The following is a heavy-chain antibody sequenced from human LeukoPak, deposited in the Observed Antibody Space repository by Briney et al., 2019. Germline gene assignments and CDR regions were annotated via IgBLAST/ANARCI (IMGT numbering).Heavy chain of an antibody. D-gene: IGHD3-3*01. V-gene: IGHV4-39*01. CDR3: ARLFRIYFDY. CDR1: GGSISSSSYY. Sequence: SETLSLTCTVSGGSISSSSYYWGWIRQPPGKGLEWIGSIYYSGSTYYNPSLKSRDTISVDTSKNQFSLKLSSVTAADTAVYYCARLFRIYFDYWGQGTLVTVSS. J-gene: IGHJ4*02. CDR2: IYYSGST.